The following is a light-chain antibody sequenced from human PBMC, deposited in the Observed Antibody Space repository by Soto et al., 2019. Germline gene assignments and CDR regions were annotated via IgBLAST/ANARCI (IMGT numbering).Light chain of an antibody. V-gene: IGKV4-1*01. CDR3: QQYYSTLFT. Sequence: DIVMTQSPDSLAVSLGERATINCKSSQSVLYSSNNKNYLAWYQQKPGQPPKVLIYWASTRESGVPDRFSGSGSGTDFTLTISSLQAEDVAVYYCQQYYSTLFTFGGGTKVEIK. J-gene: IGKJ4*01. CDR1: QSVLYSSNNKNY. CDR2: WAS.